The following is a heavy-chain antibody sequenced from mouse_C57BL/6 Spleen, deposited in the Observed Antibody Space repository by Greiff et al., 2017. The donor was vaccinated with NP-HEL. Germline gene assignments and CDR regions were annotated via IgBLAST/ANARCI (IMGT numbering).Heavy chain of an antibody. CDR3: ARTGYYSKTYYYAMDY. CDR1: GYTFTSYW. V-gene: IGHV1-61*01. D-gene: IGHD2-5*01. Sequence: QVQLQQPGAELVRPGSSVKLSCKASGYTFTSYWMYWVKQRPGQGLEWIGNIYPSDSETHYNQKFKDKATLTVDKSSSTAYMQLSSLTSEDSAVYYCARTGYYSKTYYYAMDYWGQGTSVTVSS. J-gene: IGHJ4*01. CDR2: IYPSDSET.